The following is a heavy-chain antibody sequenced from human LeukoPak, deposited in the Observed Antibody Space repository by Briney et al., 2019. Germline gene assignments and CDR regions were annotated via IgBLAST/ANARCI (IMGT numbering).Heavy chain of an antibody. J-gene: IGHJ4*02. Sequence: SQTLSLTCTVSGGSISSGDYYWNWIRQHPGKGLEWIGHIYYSGSTYYNPSLKSRVTISLDTSKNQFSLKLSSVTAADTAVYFCASRYYYAPYYFDYWGQGTLVTVSS. CDR2: IYYSGST. CDR3: ASRYYYAPYYFDY. D-gene: IGHD3-10*01. V-gene: IGHV4-31*03. CDR1: GGSISSGDYY.